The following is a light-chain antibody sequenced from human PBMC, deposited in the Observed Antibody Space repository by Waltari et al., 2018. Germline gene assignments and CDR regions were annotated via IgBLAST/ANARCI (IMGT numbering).Light chain of an antibody. CDR2: GAS. CDR3: QHYLRLPVT. Sequence: EIVLTQSPGTLSLSVGERATVSCRASESVSRALAWYQQKPGQAPRLLIYGASTRATGIPDRFSCSGSGTDVSLNSSRLEPDDFAVYYCQHYLRLPVTFGQGTTVEI. V-gene: IGKV3-20*01. CDR1: ESVSRA. J-gene: IGKJ1*01.